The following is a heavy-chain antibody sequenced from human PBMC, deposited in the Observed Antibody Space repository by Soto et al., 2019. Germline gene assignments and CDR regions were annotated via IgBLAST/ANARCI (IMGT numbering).Heavy chain of an antibody. CDR3: AREGKDGYNFRGSPYYFDY. Sequence: QVQLVQSGAEVKKPGSSVKVSCKASGGTFSSYAISWVRQAPGQGLEWMGGIIPIFGTANYAQKFQGRVTITADESTSTAYIEVSSLRSEDTAVYYCAREGKDGYNFRGSPYYFDYWGQGTLVTVSS. CDR2: IIPIFGTA. J-gene: IGHJ4*02. D-gene: IGHD5-12*01. V-gene: IGHV1-69*01. CDR1: GGTFSSYA.